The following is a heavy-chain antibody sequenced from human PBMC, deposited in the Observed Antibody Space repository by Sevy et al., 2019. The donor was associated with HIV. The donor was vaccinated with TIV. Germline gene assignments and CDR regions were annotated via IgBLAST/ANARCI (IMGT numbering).Heavy chain of an antibody. CDR1: GFISSYYS. CDR3: AKDRGIFGLLFYFDY. J-gene: IGHJ4*02. Sequence: GGSLRLSCAASGFISSYYSMHWVRQAPGKGLEWVALISYDGGNKYYADSVKGRFTISRDDSKNTVDLQMNSLRADDTAIYYCAKDRGIFGLLFYFDYWGQGALVTVSS. V-gene: IGHV3-30*18. CDR2: ISYDGGNK. D-gene: IGHD3-3*01.